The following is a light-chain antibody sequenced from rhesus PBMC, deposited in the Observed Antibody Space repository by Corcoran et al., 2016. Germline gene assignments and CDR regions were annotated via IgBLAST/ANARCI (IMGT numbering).Light chain of an antibody. CDR2: TAS. CDR1: QSISSW. Sequence: DIQMTQSPSSLSASVGDTVTITCRASQSISSWLDWYQQKPGKAPNLLIYTASSLQSGVPSRFSGSGSGKDFPLTISSLQPEDFATYYCLQYSSSPFTFGPGTKLDIK. J-gene: IGKJ3*01. CDR3: LQYSSSPFT. V-gene: IGKV1-22*01.